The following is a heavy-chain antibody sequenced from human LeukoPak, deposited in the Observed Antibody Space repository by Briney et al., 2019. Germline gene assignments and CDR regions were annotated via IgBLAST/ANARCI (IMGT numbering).Heavy chain of an antibody. D-gene: IGHD4-17*01. CDR2: IIPIFGTA. J-gene: IGHJ6*02. Sequence: ASVKVSCKASGGTFSSYAISWVRQAPGQGLEWMGGIIPIFGTANYAQKFQGGVTITADESTSTAYMELSSLRSEDTAVYYCARGGPLTTVTTNYYYGMDVWGQGTTVTVSS. V-gene: IGHV1-69*13. CDR1: GGTFSSYA. CDR3: ARGGPLTTVTTNYYYGMDV.